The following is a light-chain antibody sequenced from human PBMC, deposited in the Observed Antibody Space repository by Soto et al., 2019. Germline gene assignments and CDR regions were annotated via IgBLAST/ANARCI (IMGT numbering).Light chain of an antibody. CDR2: AAS. V-gene: IGKV3-11*01. CDR1: QSVSNN. J-gene: IGKJ3*01. Sequence: EIVLAQSPATLSLSPGEKATLSCRASQSVSNNLAWYQQKPGQAPRLLIYAASKRATGIPARFSGSGSGTDFTLPNSSLEPEDFAVYYCRQRNNWPLISSFGPGTKGDIK. CDR3: RQRNNWPLISS.